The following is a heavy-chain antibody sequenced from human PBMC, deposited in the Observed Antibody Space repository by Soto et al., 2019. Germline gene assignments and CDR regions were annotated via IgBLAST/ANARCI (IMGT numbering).Heavy chain of an antibody. CDR3: AASSDDVWGSYRSIDY. CDR2: IYYSGST. Sequence: QVQLQESGPGLVKPSQTLSLTCTVSGGSISSGDYYWSWIRQPPGKGLEWVGYIYYSGSTYYNPSLTSRLTVSXXPXKXXCALKLSSGTAADTAVYYCAASSDDVWGSYRSIDYWGQGTLVTVSS. V-gene: IGHV4-30-4*01. D-gene: IGHD3-16*02. J-gene: IGHJ4*02. CDR1: GGSISSGDYY.